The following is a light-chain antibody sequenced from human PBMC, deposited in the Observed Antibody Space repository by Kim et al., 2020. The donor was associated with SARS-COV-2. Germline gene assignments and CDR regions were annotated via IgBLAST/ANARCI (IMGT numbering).Light chain of an antibody. CDR3: QQRSNWPPWT. V-gene: IGKV3-11*01. CDR1: QSVSSY. CDR2: DAS. J-gene: IGKJ1*01. Sequence: PGERATLSCRASQSVSSYLAWYQQKPGQAPRLLIYDASNRATGIPARFSGSGSGTDFTLTISSLEPEDFAVYYCQQRSNWPPWTFGQGAKV.